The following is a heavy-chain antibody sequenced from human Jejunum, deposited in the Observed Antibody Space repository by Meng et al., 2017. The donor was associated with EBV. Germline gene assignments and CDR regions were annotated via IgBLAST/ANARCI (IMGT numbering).Heavy chain of an antibody. V-gene: IGHV4-61*01. J-gene: IGHJ4*02. CDR2: IYYSGST. CDR1: GGSVNSGNVY. D-gene: IGHD5-12*01. Sequence: QLQLQEAGPGLVKPSETLSLTCTVSGGSVNSGNVYWSWIRQHSGKGLEWIGYIYYSGSTNYIPSLKSRVTISLDTSKNQFSLKLSSVTAADTAVYYCAGLRYSGYDRAFDYWGQGALVTVSS. CDR3: AGLRYSGYDRAFDY.